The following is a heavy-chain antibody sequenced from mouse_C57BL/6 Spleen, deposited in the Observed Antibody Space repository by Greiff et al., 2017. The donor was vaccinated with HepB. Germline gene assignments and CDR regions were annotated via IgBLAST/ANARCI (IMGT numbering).Heavy chain of an antibody. J-gene: IGHJ4*01. CDR1: GYSITSGYY. CDR2: ISYDGSN. CDR3: ARDRGYDYDGDYAMDY. Sequence: EVQLQESGPGLVKPSQSLSLICSVTGYSITSGYYWNWIRQFPGNKLEWMGYISYDGSNNYNPSLKNRISITRDTSKNQFFLKLNSVTTEDTATYYCARDRGYDYDGDYAMDYWGQGTSVTVSS. V-gene: IGHV3-6*01. D-gene: IGHD2-4*01.